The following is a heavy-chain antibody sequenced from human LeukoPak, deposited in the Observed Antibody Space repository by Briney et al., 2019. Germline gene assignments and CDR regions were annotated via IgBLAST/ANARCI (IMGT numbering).Heavy chain of an antibody. CDR3: ARGALYYDILTGYYSYLFDY. D-gene: IGHD3-9*01. J-gene: IGHJ4*02. CDR2: IKQDGSEK. Sequence: GGSLTLSCAASGFTFSSYWMSWVRQAPGKGLEWVAYIKQDGSEKYYVDSVKGRFTISRDNAKNSLYLQMNSLRAEDTAVYYCARGALYYDILTGYYSYLFDYWGQGTLVTVSS. V-gene: IGHV3-7*03. CDR1: GFTFSSYW.